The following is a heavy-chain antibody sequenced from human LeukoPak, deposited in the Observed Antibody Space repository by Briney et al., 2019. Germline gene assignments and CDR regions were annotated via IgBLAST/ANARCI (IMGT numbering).Heavy chain of an antibody. J-gene: IGHJ3*02. CDR2: IYTSGST. V-gene: IGHV4-61*02. CDR3: ARENPQFDAFDI. Sequence: SQTLSLTCSVSGGSISSGSYYWSWLRQSARKGLEWIGRIYTSGSTDYNPSLKSRVTISVDTSKNQFSLKLNSVTAADTAVYYCARENPQFDAFDIWGQGTMLTVSS. CDR1: GGSISSGSYY.